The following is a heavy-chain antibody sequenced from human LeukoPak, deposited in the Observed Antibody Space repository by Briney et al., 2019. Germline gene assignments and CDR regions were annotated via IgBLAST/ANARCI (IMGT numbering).Heavy chain of an antibody. CDR3: ARRYGDYVQAWFDP. CDR1: GGSFSGYY. D-gene: IGHD4-17*01. J-gene: IGHJ5*02. V-gene: IGHV4-34*01. CDR2: INHSGST. Sequence: SETLSLTCAVYGGSFSGYYWSWIRQPPGKGLEWIGEINHSGSTNYNPSLKSRVTISVDTSKNQFSLKLSSVTAADTAVYYCARRYGDYVQAWFDPWGQGTLVTVSS.